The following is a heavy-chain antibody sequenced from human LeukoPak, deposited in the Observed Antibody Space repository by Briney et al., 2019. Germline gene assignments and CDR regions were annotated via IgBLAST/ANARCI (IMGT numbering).Heavy chain of an antibody. D-gene: IGHD6-19*01. Sequence: PSKTLSLTCTVSGGSISSYYWRWIRQPAGKGLEWIGRIYTSGSTNYNPSLKSRVTMSVDTSKNQFSLKLSSVTAADTAVYYCARDWAGYSSGWHPFDYWGREPWSPSPQ. J-gene: IGHJ4*02. CDR3: ARDWAGYSSGWHPFDY. CDR2: IYTSGST. CDR1: GGSISSYY. V-gene: IGHV4-4*07.